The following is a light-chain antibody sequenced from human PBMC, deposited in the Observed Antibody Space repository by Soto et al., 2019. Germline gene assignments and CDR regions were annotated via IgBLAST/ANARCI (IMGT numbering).Light chain of an antibody. Sequence: DIQVTQSPSSLSASVGDRVTITCLASQGISNWLAWYQQKPNKAPKPLIYVASRLHSGVPSRFSGSGSGTDFTLTISSLRPEDFATYYCLQYSTYPVTFGGGTKVEI. CDR1: QGISNW. V-gene: IGKV1D-16*01. J-gene: IGKJ4*01. CDR3: LQYSTYPVT. CDR2: VAS.